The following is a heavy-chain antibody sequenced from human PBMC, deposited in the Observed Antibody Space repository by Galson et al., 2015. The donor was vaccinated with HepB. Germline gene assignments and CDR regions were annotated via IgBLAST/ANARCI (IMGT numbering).Heavy chain of an antibody. Sequence: LRLSCAASGFTFSSYSMNWVRQAPGKGLEWVSYISSSSSTIYYADSVKGRFTISRDNAKNSLYLQMNSLRAEDTAVYYCARGLGVITGTWPFDCWGQGTLVTVSS. CDR1: GFTFSSYS. J-gene: IGHJ4*02. V-gene: IGHV3-48*01. D-gene: IGHD1-20*01. CDR3: ARGLGVITGTWPFDC. CDR2: ISSSSSTI.